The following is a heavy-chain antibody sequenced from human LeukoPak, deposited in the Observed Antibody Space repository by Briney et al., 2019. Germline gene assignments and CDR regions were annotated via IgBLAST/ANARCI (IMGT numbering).Heavy chain of an antibody. J-gene: IGHJ6*03. Sequence: PGGSLRLSCAASGFTFSSYSMNWVRQAPGKGLEWVSSISSSSSYIYYADSVKGRFTISRDNAKNSLYLQMNSLRAEDTAVYYCARDAFYGDDYYYYYMDVWGKGTTVTISS. CDR2: ISSSSSYI. CDR3: ARDAFYGDDYYYYYMDV. CDR1: GFTFSSYS. D-gene: IGHD4-17*01. V-gene: IGHV3-21*01.